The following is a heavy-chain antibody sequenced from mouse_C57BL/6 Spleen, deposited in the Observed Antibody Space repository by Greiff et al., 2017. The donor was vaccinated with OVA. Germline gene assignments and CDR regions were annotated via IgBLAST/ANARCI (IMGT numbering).Heavy chain of an antibody. V-gene: IGHV5-17*01. J-gene: IGHJ3*01. CDR3: ARSMVTGGAWFAY. CDR2: ISSGSSTI. Sequence: EVHLVESGGGLVKPGGSLKLSCAASGFTFSDYGMHWVRQAPEKGLEWVAYISSGSSTIYYADTVKGRFTISRDNAKNTLFLQMTSLRSEDTAMYYCARSMVTGGAWFAYWGQGTLVTVSA. CDR1: GFTFSDYG. D-gene: IGHD2-2*01.